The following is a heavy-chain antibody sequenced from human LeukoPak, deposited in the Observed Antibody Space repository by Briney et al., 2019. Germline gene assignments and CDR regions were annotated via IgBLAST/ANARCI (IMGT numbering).Heavy chain of an antibody. CDR2: IDPSDSYT. Sequence: GESLKISCKGSGYSFTSYWISWARQMPGKGLEWMGRIDPSDSYTNYSPSFQGHVTISADKSISTAYLQWSSLEASDTAMYYCARLPGEYYYGSGSSSDYWGQGTLVTVSS. D-gene: IGHD3-10*01. V-gene: IGHV5-10-1*01. J-gene: IGHJ4*02. CDR3: ARLPGEYYYGSGSSSDY. CDR1: GYSFTSYW.